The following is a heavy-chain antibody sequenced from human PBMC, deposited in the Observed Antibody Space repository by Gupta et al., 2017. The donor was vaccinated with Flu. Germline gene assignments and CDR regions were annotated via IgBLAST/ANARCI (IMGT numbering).Heavy chain of an antibody. Sequence: EEQLVQSGGGLVQPGGSLRLSCAASEFSLSTYNINWVRQAPGQGLQWISYINSGSTTIFYADSVWGRFTISRDDAKNSVFLQMNRLKDEXTAXYYCARXCGSSRCHNPFNGMDVWGQGTTVIXSS. D-gene: IGHD1-1*01. CDR3: ARXCGSSRCHNPFNGMDV. CDR1: EFSLSTYN. J-gene: IGHJ6*02. V-gene: IGHV3-48*02. CDR2: INSGSTTI.